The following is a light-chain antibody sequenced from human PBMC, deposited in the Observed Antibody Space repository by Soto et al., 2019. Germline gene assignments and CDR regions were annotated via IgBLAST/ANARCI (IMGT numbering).Light chain of an antibody. V-gene: IGLV2-8*01. Sequence: QPVLTQPASGSGAPGQSVTISCTETNSDVGGYNYVSCYQQHPGKAPKLMIYEVIKRPSGVPDRFSGSKSGNTASLTVSGLQAEDEADYYCSSYAGSNDVFGTGTKVTVL. CDR2: EVI. CDR1: NSDVGGYNY. CDR3: SSYAGSNDV. J-gene: IGLJ1*01.